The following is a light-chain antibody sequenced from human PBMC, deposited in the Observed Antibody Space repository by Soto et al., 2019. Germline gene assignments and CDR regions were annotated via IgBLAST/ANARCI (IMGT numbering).Light chain of an antibody. V-gene: IGLV2-14*01. J-gene: IGLJ1*01. CDR1: SSDVGSYNF. Sequence: QSVLTQPASVSGSPGQSITISCTGTSSDVGSYNFVSWYQQLPGKAPKLMIYEVSNRPSGVSNRFSGSKSGNTASLTISGLQAEDEADYYCSSYTTSSNYVFGSGTKVTL. CDR3: SSYTTSSNYV. CDR2: EVS.